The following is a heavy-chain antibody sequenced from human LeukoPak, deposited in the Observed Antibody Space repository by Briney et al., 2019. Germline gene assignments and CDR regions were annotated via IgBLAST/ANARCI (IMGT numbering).Heavy chain of an antibody. D-gene: IGHD3-10*01. CDR2: VWFDGTNI. J-gene: IGHJ4*02. V-gene: IGHV3-33*01. CDR1: GFTFTNYG. Sequence: PGGSLRLSCAASGFTFTNYGMHWVRQAPGKGLEWVAVVWFDGTNIFYADSVKGRFTTSRDNSKNTVYLQMNSLRAEDTAVYYCARDHVIKQAPPGYWGQGTLVTVSS. CDR3: ARDHVIKQAPPGY.